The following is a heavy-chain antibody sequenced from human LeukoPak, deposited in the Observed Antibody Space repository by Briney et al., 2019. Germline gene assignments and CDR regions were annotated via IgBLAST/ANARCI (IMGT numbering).Heavy chain of an antibody. J-gene: IGHJ5*02. Sequence: SETLSLTCTVSVGSISRGDYYWSWIRHPPGKGLERIVYNYYSGSTYYNPSLKSRVTISVDTSKNQFSLKLSSVTAADTAVYYCARVDYVWGSYPGWFDPWGQGTLVTVSS. CDR3: ARVDYVWGSYPGWFDP. CDR1: VGSISRGDYY. V-gene: IGHV4-30-4*01. D-gene: IGHD3-16*02. CDR2: NYYSGST.